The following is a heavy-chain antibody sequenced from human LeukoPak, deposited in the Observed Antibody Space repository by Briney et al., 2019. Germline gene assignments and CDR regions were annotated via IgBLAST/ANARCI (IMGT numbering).Heavy chain of an antibody. Sequence: GGSLRLSCAASGFIFSSYSMNWVRQAPGKGLEWVSSISSSSSYIYYADSVKGRFTISRDNAKNSLYLQMNSLRAEDTAVYYCARGGGYCSSTSCYVFNVGAFDIWGQGTMVTVSS. CDR2: ISSSSSYI. V-gene: IGHV3-21*01. D-gene: IGHD2-2*01. CDR3: ARGGGYCSSTSCYVFNVGAFDI. CDR1: GFIFSSYS. J-gene: IGHJ3*02.